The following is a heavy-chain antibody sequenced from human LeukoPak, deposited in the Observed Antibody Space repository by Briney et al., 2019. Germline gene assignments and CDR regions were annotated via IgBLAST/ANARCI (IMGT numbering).Heavy chain of an antibody. Sequence: GGSLRLSCAASGFTISDYAVHWVRQAPGKGLEWMAIVSSDGSKENRADSVKGRFTISRDNSKNTLYLHMNSLRVEDTAVYYCARGGYSGYDFIVFAFDIWGQGTMVTVSS. CDR2: VSSDGSKE. CDR1: GFTISDYA. D-gene: IGHD5-12*01. J-gene: IGHJ3*02. CDR3: ARGGYSGYDFIVFAFDI. V-gene: IGHV3-30*04.